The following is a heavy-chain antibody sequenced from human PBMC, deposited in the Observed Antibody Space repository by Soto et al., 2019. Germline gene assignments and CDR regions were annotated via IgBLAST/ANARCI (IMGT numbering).Heavy chain of an antibody. CDR2: ISYDGSNK. V-gene: IGHV3-30*03. Sequence: QVQLVESGGGVAQPGRSVRLSCAAAGFTFSNYGMHWVRQAPGKGLEWVAVISYDGSNKYYGDSVKGQFTISRDSFKNTRYLHMDSLRAEDTAVSYCATELTPTSRSGYSAIYDWGQGTLVTVSS. CDR3: ATELTPTSRSGYSAIYD. D-gene: IGHD3-3*01. CDR1: GFTFSNYG. J-gene: IGHJ1*01.